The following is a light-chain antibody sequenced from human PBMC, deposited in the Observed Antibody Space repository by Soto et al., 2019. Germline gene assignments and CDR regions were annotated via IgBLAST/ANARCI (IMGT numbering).Light chain of an antibody. J-gene: IGLJ2*01. CDR1: SGHSSYA. CDR3: QTYEV. V-gene: IGLV4-69*01. Sequence: QSVLTQSPSASASLGASVKLTCTLSSGHSSYAIAWHRQQPEKGPRYLMKLNSDGSHSKGDGIPDRFSGSSSGAERYLTISSLQSEDEADYYCQTYEVFGGGTKVTVL. CDR2: LNSDGSH.